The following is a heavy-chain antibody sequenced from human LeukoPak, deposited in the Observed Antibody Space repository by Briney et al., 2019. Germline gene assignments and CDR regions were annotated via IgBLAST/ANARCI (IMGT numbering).Heavy chain of an antibody. V-gene: IGHV4-4*07. D-gene: IGHD5-24*01. J-gene: IGHJ4*02. Sequence: SETLSLTCTVSGGAISSYYWTWIRQPAGKGLEWIGRIYSSGSTNHNPSLKSRVTMSVDTSKNQFSLKPSSVTAADTAVYYCARGPEMATTYFDYWGQGILVTVSS. CDR2: IYSSGST. CDR1: GGAISSYY. CDR3: ARGPEMATTYFDY.